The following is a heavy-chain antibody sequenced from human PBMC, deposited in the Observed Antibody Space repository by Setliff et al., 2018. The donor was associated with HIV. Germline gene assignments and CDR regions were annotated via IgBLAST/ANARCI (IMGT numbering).Heavy chain of an antibody. D-gene: IGHD7-27*01. Sequence: PSETLSLTCTVSSGSISSSSYYWGWIRQPPGKGLGWIGSIYYSGSTYYNPSLKSRVTISVDTSKNQFSLKLTSVTAADTAVYYCARHGRLSGTNWGGGGYWGQGTLVTVSS. J-gene: IGHJ4*02. V-gene: IGHV4-39*01. CDR2: IYYSGST. CDR1: SGSISSSSYY. CDR3: ARHGRLSGTNWGGGGY.